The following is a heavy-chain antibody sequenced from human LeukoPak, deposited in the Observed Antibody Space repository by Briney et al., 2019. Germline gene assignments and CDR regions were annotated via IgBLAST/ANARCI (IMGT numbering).Heavy chain of an antibody. CDR3: ARLTYDSSGYYFDY. V-gene: IGHV1-2*02. J-gene: IGHJ4*02. D-gene: IGHD3-22*01. CDR1: GYTFTGCY. CDR2: INPNSGGT. Sequence: ASVKVSCKASGYTFTGCYMHWVRQAPGQGLEWMGWINPNSGGTNYAQKFQGRVTMTRDTSISTAYMELSRLRSDDTAVYYCARLTYDSSGYYFDYWGQGTLVTVSS.